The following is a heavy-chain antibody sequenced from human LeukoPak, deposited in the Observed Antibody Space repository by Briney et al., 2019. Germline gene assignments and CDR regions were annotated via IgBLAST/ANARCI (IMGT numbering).Heavy chain of an antibody. Sequence: GGSLRXSCAASGXTXSSYEXXXVXXAPGKGLEWVSYISSSGSTIYYADSVKGRFTISRDNAENSLYLQMNSLRAEDTAVYYCARGRGGSWWGQGTLVTVSS. CDR3: ARGRGGSW. V-gene: IGHV3-48*03. CDR1: GXTXSSYE. D-gene: IGHD1-26*01. CDR2: ISSSGSTI. J-gene: IGHJ4*02.